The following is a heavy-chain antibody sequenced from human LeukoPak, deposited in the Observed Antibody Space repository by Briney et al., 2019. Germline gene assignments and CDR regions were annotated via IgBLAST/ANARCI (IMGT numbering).Heavy chain of an antibody. D-gene: IGHD2-21*01. V-gene: IGHV3-30-3*01. Sequence: PGRSLRLSCAASGFTFSTYFMHWVRQAPGKGLEWVADIASDGSHTFYVESVKGRFTISRDNSKNTLYLQMNCLRAEDTAVYFCARERQDTILHSGAFDIWGQGTMVTVSS. CDR3: ARERQDTILHSGAFDI. CDR2: IASDGSHT. CDR1: GFTFSTYF. J-gene: IGHJ3*02.